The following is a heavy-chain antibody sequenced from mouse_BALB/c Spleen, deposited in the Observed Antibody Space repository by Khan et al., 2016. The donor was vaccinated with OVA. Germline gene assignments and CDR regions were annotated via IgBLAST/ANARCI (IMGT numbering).Heavy chain of an antibody. V-gene: IGHV2-3*01. CDR3: AKWGTANYYAMDY. CDR1: GFSLTSYG. CDR2: IWGDGST. D-gene: IGHD1-2*01. J-gene: IGHJ4*01. Sequence: QVQLKELGPGLVAPSQSLSITCTVSGFSLTSYGVNWVRQPPGKGLEWLGVIWGDGSTNYHSTLMSRLSISKDNSQSQVFLKLSSLQTDDTATYYYAKWGTANYYAMDYWGQGTSVTVSS.